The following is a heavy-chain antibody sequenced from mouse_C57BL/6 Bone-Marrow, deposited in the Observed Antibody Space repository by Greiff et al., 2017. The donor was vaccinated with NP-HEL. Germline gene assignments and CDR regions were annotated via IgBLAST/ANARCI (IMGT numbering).Heavy chain of an antibody. CDR2: ISNGGGSN. CDR3: ARILYAMDY. V-gene: IGHV5-12*01. CDR1: GFTFSYYY. J-gene: IGHJ4*01. Sequence: EVMLVESGGGLVQPGGSLKLSCAASGFTFSYYYMYWVRQTPEKRLEWVAYISNGGGSNYYPDTVKGRFTISRDNAKNTLYLQMSRLKSEDTAIYYCARILYAMDYWGQGTSVTVSS.